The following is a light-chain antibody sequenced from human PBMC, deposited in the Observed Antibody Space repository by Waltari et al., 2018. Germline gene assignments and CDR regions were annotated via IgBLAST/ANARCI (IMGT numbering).Light chain of an antibody. CDR3: QQYNNWPPLT. J-gene: IGKJ4*01. CDR1: QSVSSN. V-gene: IGKV3-15*01. CDR2: GAS. Sequence: EIVMTQSPATLSVSPGERATLFCRASQSVSSNLAWYQQKPGQAPRLLIYGASTRATGIPARFIGSGSGTEFTLTISSLQSEDFAVYYCQQYNNWPPLTFGGGTKVEIK.